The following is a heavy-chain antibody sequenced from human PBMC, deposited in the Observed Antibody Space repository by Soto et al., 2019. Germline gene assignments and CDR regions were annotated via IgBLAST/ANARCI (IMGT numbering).Heavy chain of an antibody. CDR2: IIPILRSV. D-gene: IGHD2-2*01. CDR1: GDTLGSFA. CDR3: ATEGVSVPAGTFEY. V-gene: IGHV1-69*01. Sequence: QVQLVQSGAEVLNPESSLKVSCKASGDTLGSFAFSWVRRAPGQGLEWLGGIIPILRSVSHAQRFQGRLTLTADESSRTVFMELTRLTSEDTADYYCATEGVSVPAGTFEYWGQGTLVTVSS. J-gene: IGHJ4*02.